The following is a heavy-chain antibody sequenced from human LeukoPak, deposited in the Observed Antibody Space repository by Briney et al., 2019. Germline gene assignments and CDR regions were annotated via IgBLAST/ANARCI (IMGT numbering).Heavy chain of an antibody. CDR1: GFTFSSYA. Sequence: GGSLRLSCAASGFTFSSYAMHWVRQAPGKGLEWVAVISYDGSNKYYADSVKGRFTISRDNSKNTLYLQTNSLRAEDTAVYYCARDYGGDSSGYSPDYWGQGTLVTVSS. D-gene: IGHD3-22*01. CDR2: ISYDGSNK. V-gene: IGHV3-30-3*01. J-gene: IGHJ4*02. CDR3: ARDYGGDSSGYSPDY.